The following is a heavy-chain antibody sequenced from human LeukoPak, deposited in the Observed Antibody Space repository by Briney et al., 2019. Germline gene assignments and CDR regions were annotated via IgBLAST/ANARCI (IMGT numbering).Heavy chain of an antibody. V-gene: IGHV4-39*01. J-gene: IGHJ5*02. CDR2: IYYRGST. D-gene: IGHD3-16*01. CDR3: ARLGFGATGFLTWFDP. CDR1: GGSISSSSYY. Sequence: SETLSLTCTVSGGSISSSSYYWGWIRQPPGKGLEWIGTIYYRGSTYYVPSLKSRVTISVDTSKNQFSLKLSSVTAEDTAVYYCARLGFGATGFLTWFDPWGQGTLVTASS.